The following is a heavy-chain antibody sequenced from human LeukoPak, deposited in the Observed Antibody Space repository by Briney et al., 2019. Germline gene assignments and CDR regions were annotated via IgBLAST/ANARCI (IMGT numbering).Heavy chain of an antibody. J-gene: IGHJ6*03. CDR2: IYTSGST. Sequence: SETLSLTCTVSGGSISRYYWSWIRQPAGKGLEWIGRIYTSGSTNYNPSLKSRVTMSVDTSKNQFSLKLSSVTAADTAVYYCAREGYCSGGSCYYMDVWGKGTTVTVSS. CDR3: AREGYCSGGSCYYMDV. D-gene: IGHD2-15*01. V-gene: IGHV4-4*07. CDR1: GGSISRYY.